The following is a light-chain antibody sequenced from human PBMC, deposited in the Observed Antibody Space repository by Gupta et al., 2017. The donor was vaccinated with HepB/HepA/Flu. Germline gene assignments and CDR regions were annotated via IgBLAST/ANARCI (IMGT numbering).Light chain of an antibody. CDR2: EVS. Sequence: QSALTQPPSASGSPGQSVTIACTGTSSDVGGYNYVSWYQQHPGKAPKLMIYEVSKRPSGVPDCFSGSKAGKTASLTVSGLQAEDEADYYGSSYAGSNNLRVFGGGTKLTVL. V-gene: IGLV2-8*01. CDR3: SSYAGSNNLRV. CDR1: SSDVGGYNY. J-gene: IGLJ3*02.